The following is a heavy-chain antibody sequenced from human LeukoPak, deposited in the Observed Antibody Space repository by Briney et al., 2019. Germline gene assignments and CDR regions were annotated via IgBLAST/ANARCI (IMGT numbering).Heavy chain of an antibody. V-gene: IGHV4-39*07. Sequence: YPSETLSLTCTVSGGSISSSSYSWGWIRQPPGKGLEWIGSIYYGGRTYYNSSLKSRVTISVDISKNQFSLKVSPVTAADTAVYYCARDAGHQLSRRNYYAMDVWGQGTTVTVSS. CDR2: IYYGGRT. CDR3: ARDAGHQLSRRNYYAMDV. D-gene: IGHD2-2*01. CDR1: GGSISSSSYS. J-gene: IGHJ6*02.